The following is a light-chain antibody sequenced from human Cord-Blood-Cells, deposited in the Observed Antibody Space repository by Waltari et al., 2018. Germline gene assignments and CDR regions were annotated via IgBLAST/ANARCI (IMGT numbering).Light chain of an antibody. CDR3: SSYTSSSTWV. CDR2: DVS. Sequence: QSALTQPASVSGSPGQSITISCTGTSSDVGGYNYVSWYQQHPGKAPQLMIYDVSKRPSVVSNRFSGSKSGNTASLTSSGLQAEDEADYYCSSYTSSSTWVFGGGTKLTVL. V-gene: IGLV2-14*01. CDR1: SSDVGGYNY. J-gene: IGLJ3*02.